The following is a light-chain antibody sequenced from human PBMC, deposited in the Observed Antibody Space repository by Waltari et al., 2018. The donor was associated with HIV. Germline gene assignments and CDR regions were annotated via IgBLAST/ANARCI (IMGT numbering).Light chain of an antibody. CDR1: TSDVGGYNY. CDR3: CSYAGSYTDV. J-gene: IGLJ1*01. Sequence: SALTQPRSVSGSPGQSVTISCAGTTSDVGGYNYVAWYQQHPGKAPKPMIYDVSKRPSGVPDRFSGSKSGNTASLTISGLQAEDEADYYCCSYAGSYTDVFGTGTKVTVL. CDR2: DVS. V-gene: IGLV2-11*01.